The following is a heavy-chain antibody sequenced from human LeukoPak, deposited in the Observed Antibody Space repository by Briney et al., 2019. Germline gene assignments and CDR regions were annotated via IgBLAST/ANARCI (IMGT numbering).Heavy chain of an antibody. Sequence: PGGSLRLSCAASGFTFSDYYMGWIRQAPGKGLEWVSYISSSGSTIYYADSVKGRFTISRDNAKNSLYLQMNSLRAEDTAVYYCARENVAAAAYFDYWGQGTLVTVSS. V-gene: IGHV3-11*04. CDR2: ISSSGSTI. D-gene: IGHD6-13*01. CDR1: GFTFSDYY. J-gene: IGHJ4*02. CDR3: ARENVAAAAYFDY.